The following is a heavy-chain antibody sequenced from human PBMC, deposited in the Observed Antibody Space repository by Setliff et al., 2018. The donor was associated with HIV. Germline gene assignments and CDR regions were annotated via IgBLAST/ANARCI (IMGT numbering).Heavy chain of an antibody. J-gene: IGHJ5*02. CDR1: GGSISTYF. D-gene: IGHD1-1*01. CDR2: IYYTGST. Sequence: KTSETLSLTCTVSGGSISTYFWSWVRQTPGKGLEWIGYIYYTGSTSYNPSFRSRVTISVDTSKNQFSLMLDSVPAADTAVYYCARNSQKGIQPLLLATWGPGTLVTVSS. V-gene: IGHV4-59*01. CDR3: ARNSQKGIQPLLLAT.